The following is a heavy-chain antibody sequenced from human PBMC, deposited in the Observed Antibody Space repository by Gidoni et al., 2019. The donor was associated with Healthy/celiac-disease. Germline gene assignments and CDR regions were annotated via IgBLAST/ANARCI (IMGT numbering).Heavy chain of an antibody. Sequence: EVQLVQSGAEVKKPGESLRISCQGSGYSFTSYWISWVRQMPGKGLEWMGRIDPSDSYTNYSPSFQGHVTISADKSISTAYLQWSSLKASDTAMYYCASPEIAAAGDYYYGMDVWGQGTTVTVSS. V-gene: IGHV5-10-1*03. CDR2: IDPSDSYT. D-gene: IGHD6-13*01. CDR3: ASPEIAAAGDYYYGMDV. CDR1: GYSFTSYW. J-gene: IGHJ6*02.